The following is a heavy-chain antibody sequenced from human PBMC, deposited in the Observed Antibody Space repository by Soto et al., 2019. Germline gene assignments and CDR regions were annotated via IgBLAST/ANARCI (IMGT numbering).Heavy chain of an antibody. CDR1: GFTVTDIY. V-gene: IGHV3-66*01. J-gene: IGHJ3*02. Sequence: EVQLVESGGGLVQPGGSLILSCVASGFTVTDIYMNWVRQAPGKWLEWVSVIYKDFTDYADFVRGRFSVSTDTSKTALYLQLDILRAEDTAVYYCAREPRYCSGGSCSIMGDAFDIWGQGAMVTVSS. D-gene: IGHD2-15*01. CDR3: AREPRYCSGGSCSIMGDAFDI. CDR2: IYKDFT.